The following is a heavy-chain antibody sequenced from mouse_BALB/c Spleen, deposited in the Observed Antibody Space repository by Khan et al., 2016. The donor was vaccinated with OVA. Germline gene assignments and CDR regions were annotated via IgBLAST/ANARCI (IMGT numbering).Heavy chain of an antibody. D-gene: IGHD1-3*01. CDR3: AREWGSWFAY. Sequence: QVQLQQSGTELARPGASVKLSCTASGYTFIDYNINWVKQRTGQGLEWIGEISPGSGNTYYNEKFKGKATLTADKSSSTAYLQLSSLKSEDSAVYFCAREWGSWFAYWGQGTLVTVSA. V-gene: IGHV1-77*01. CDR2: ISPGSGNT. J-gene: IGHJ3*01. CDR1: GYTFIDYN.